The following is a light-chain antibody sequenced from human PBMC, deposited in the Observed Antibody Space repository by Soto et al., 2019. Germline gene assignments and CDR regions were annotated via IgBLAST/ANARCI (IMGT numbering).Light chain of an antibody. V-gene: IGLV2-14*01. CDR1: SSDVGGYNY. CDR2: EVS. Sequence: QSALTQPASVSGSPGQSITISCTGTSSDVGGYNYVSWFQHHPGKAPKLIIFEVSYRPSGVSNRFSGSKSGATASLTISGLQAEDEADYYCSSFTNTITRYAFGTGTKLTVL. J-gene: IGLJ1*01. CDR3: SSFTNTITRYA.